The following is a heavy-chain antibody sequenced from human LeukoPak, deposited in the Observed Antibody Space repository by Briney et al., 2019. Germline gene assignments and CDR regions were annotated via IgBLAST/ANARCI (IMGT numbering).Heavy chain of an antibody. D-gene: IGHD2-2*01. CDR3: ARDTFQPALIDS. CDR2: INTDSSDI. Sequence: PGGSLRLSCAXSGFTFSRFAMNWVRQAPGKGLEWISYINTDSSDIHYADSVKGRFTISRDNARNTLFLQLSSLRAEDSAVYYCARDTFQPALIDSWGQGTLVTVAS. J-gene: IGHJ4*02. V-gene: IGHV3-21*05. CDR1: GFTFSRFA.